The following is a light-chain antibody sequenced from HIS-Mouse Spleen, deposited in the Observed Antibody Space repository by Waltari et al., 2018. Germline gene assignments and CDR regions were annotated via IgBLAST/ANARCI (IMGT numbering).Light chain of an antibody. CDR2: RNN. Sequence: QSVLTQPPSASGTPGQRVTISCSGSSSNIGRTYVSWYHQLPGTAPKLLTYRNNQRPSGVPDRFSGSKSGTSASLAISGLRSEDEADYYCAAWDDSLSGPVFGGGTKLTVL. CDR3: AAWDDSLSGPV. J-gene: IGLJ3*02. V-gene: IGLV1-47*01. CDR1: SSNIGRTY.